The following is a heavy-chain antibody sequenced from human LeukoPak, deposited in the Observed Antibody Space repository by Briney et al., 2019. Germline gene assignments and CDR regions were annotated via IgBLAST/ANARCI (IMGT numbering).Heavy chain of an antibody. CDR2: ISAYNGNT. CDR1: GYTFTSYG. V-gene: IGHV1-18*01. Sequence: ASVKVSCKASGYTFTSYGISWVRQAPGQGLEWMGWISAYNGNTNYAQKLQGRVTMTTDTSTSTAYMELRSLRSEDTAVYYCASGYCSSTSCYWFDPWGQGTLVTVSS. J-gene: IGHJ5*02. D-gene: IGHD2-2*01. CDR3: ASGYCSSTSCYWFDP.